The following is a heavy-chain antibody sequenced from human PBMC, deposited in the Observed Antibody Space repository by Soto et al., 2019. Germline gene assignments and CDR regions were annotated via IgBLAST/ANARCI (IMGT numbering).Heavy chain of an antibody. CDR1: GFTFSDYW. J-gene: IGHJ2*01. CDR3: ERVGQGFWDFDL. Sequence: EGQLVESGGGLVQPGGSLRLSCAASGFTFSDYWVHWVRQVPGKGLVWVSRMNSDGSTISYADSVKGRFTISRDNAKNTVYLQMNSLTAEDTAVYYCERVGQGFWDFDLWGRGTLVTVSS. CDR2: MNSDGSTI. V-gene: IGHV3-74*01.